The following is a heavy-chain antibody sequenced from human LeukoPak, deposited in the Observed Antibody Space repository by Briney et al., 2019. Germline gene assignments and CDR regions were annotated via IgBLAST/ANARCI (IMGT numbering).Heavy chain of an antibody. J-gene: IGHJ4*02. CDR1: GGSFSGYY. V-gene: IGHV4-34*01. CDR3: ARGWGGAAAGNFDY. D-gene: IGHD6-13*01. Sequence: PSETLSLTCAVYGGSFSGYYCSWIRQPPGKGLEWIGEINHSGSTNYNPSLKSRVTISVDTSKNQFSLKLSSVTAADTAVYYCARGWGGAAAGNFDYWGQGTMVTVSS. CDR2: INHSGST.